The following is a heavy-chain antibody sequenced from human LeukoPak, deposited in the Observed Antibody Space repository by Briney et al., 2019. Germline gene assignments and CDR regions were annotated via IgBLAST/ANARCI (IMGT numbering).Heavy chain of an antibody. CDR2: ISGSGGST. CDR3: AKDREVTPGFAFDI. D-gene: IGHD2-21*02. Sequence: PGGSLRLSCAGYGITLSELWMNWVRQAPGKGLEWVSAISGSGGSTYYADSVKGRFTISRDNSKNTLYLQMNSLRAEDTAVYYCAKDREVTPGFAFDIWGQGTMVTVSS. CDR1: GITLSELW. V-gene: IGHV3-23*01. J-gene: IGHJ3*02.